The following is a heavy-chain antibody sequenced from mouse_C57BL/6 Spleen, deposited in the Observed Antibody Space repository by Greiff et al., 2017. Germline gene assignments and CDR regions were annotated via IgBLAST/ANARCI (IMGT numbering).Heavy chain of an antibody. V-gene: IGHV1-53*01. Sequence: QVQLQQPGTELVKPGASVKLSCKASGYTFTSYWVHWVKQRPGQGLEWIGNINPSNGGTNYNEKFKSKATLTVDKSSSTAYMQLSSLTSEDSAVYYCAREETGYYYAMDYWGQGTSVTVSS. CDR3: AREETGYYYAMDY. CDR1: GYTFTSYW. J-gene: IGHJ4*01. CDR2: INPSNGGT.